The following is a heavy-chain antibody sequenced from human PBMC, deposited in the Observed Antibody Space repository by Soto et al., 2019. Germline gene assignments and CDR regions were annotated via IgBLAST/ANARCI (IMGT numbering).Heavy chain of an antibody. J-gene: IGHJ4*02. V-gene: IGHV4-31*03. Sequence: QVQLQESGPGLVKPSQTLSLTCTVSGGSISVDGYYWNWIRQHPGKGLEWIGYIYYSGSINYNPSLQSRVTMSVDTSKNQISLNLSSVTAADTAVYYCARARAVAGSPFDYWGQGIPATVSS. CDR1: GGSISVDGYY. CDR3: ARARAVAGSPFDY. D-gene: IGHD6-19*01. CDR2: IYYSGSI.